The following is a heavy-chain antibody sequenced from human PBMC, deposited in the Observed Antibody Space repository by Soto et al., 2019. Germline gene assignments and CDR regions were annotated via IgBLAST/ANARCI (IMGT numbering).Heavy chain of an antibody. CDR1: GGSVSRDSYY. V-gene: IGHV4-61*01. CDR3: ARGHGWGVVTPKWDNWFDP. J-gene: IGHJ5*02. Sequence: QVQLQESGPGLVKPSETLSLTCTVSGGSVSRDSYYWSWIRQPPGKGLEWIGYIYYSGSTKYNPCIKSGVTLLVDTSKNRFSLMLSSVPAADTAVYYYARGHGWGVVTPKWDNWFDPWGQGTLVTVSS. D-gene: IGHD2-21*02. CDR2: IYYSGST.